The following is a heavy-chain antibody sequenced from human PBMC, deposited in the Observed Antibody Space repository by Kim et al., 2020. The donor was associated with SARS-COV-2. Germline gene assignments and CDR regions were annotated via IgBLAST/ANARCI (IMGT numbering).Heavy chain of an antibody. CDR1: GGSISSGDYY. D-gene: IGHD5-18*01. CDR3: ARDHTAMAGYFDY. V-gene: IGHV4-30-4*01. CDR2: IYYSGST. J-gene: IGHJ4*02. Sequence: SETLSLTCTVSGGSISSGDYYWSWIRQPPGKGLEWIGYIYYSGSTYYNPSLKSRVTISVDTSKNQFSLKLSSVTAADTAVYYCARDHTAMAGYFDYWGQGTLVTVSS.